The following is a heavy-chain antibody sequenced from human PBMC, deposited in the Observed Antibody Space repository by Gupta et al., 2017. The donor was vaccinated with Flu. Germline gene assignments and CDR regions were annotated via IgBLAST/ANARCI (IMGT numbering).Heavy chain of an antibody. D-gene: IGHD3-3*01. CDR1: GFTFSSYA. Sequence: EVQLLESGGGLVQPGGSLRLSCAASGFTFSSYAMSWVRQAPGKGLEWVSAISGSGGSTYYADSVKGRFTISRDNSKNTLYLQMNSLRAEDTAVYYCARTSFGVVNPHYYYYYGMDVWGQGTTVTVSS. CDR2: ISGSGGST. CDR3: ARTSFGVVNPHYYYYYGMDV. J-gene: IGHJ6*02. V-gene: IGHV3-23*01.